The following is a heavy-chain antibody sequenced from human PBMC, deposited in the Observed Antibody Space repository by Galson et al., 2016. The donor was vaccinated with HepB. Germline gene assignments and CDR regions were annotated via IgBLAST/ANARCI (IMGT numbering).Heavy chain of an antibody. Sequence: ETLSLTCAVYGGSFSGYYWSWIRQPPGKGLEWIGYIYYSGSTNYNPSLKSRVTISIDTSKNQFSLKLSSVTAADTAVYYCARVGPPYFSYYMDVWGKGTTVTVSS. V-gene: IGHV4-59*01. D-gene: IGHD1-26*01. J-gene: IGHJ6*03. CDR1: GGSFSGYY. CDR2: IYYSGST. CDR3: ARVGPPYFSYYMDV.